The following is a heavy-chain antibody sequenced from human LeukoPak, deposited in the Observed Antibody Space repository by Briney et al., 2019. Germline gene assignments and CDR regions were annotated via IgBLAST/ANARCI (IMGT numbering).Heavy chain of an antibody. D-gene: IGHD3-22*01. J-gene: IGHJ3*02. Sequence: PGGSLRLSCAASGFTFSSYAMHWVRQAPGKGLEWVAVISYDGSNKYYADSVKGRFTISRDNSKNTLYLQMNSLRAEDTAVYYCARNTPAEGSYDSSGYYKSDASDIWGQGTMVTVSS. CDR1: GFTFSSYA. CDR2: ISYDGSNK. CDR3: ARNTPAEGSYDSSGYYKSDASDI. V-gene: IGHV3-30-3*01.